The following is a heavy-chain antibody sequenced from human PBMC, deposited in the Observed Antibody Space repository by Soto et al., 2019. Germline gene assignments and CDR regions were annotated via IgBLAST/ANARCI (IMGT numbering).Heavy chain of an antibody. J-gene: IGHJ4*02. CDR3: AIPLARTTPFDY. CDR2: IDPSDSYI. Sequence: PGESLKISCQASGYTFTNDYIAWVRQVPGKGLEWMGRIDPSDSYIKYGPSFEGHVTMSVDKSISTAFLQWSRLEASDTAMYFCAIPLARTTPFDYWGQGSLVTVSS. CDR1: GYTFTNDY. D-gene: IGHD1-7*01. V-gene: IGHV5-10-1*01.